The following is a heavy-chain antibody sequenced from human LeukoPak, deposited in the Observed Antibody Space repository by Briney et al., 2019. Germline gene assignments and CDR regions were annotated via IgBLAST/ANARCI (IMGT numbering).Heavy chain of an antibody. D-gene: IGHD1-26*01. CDR1: GFTVSSNY. CDR3: AKPQWELLQGY. Sequence: GGSLRLSCAASGFTVSSNYMSWVRQAPGKGLEWVSVIYSGGSTYYADSVKGRFTISRHYSKNTLYLQMNSLRAEDTAVYYCAKPQWELLQGYWGQGTLVTVSS. V-gene: IGHV3-53*01. J-gene: IGHJ4*02. CDR2: IYSGGST.